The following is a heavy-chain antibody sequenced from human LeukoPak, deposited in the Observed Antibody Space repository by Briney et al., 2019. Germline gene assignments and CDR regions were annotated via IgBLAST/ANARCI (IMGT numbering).Heavy chain of an antibody. Sequence: PGGSLRLSSAAPLFTFTSHGTQWVRQAPRKGLEWVAVTSYDGSNKDYADSVKGRFTISRDNSKNTLYLQMNSLRTEDTAVYYCAKRLGHYFDYWGQGTLVTVSS. CDR3: AKRLGHYFDY. V-gene: IGHV3-30*18. CDR2: TSYDGSNK. D-gene: IGHD3-22*01. J-gene: IGHJ4*02. CDR1: LFTFTSHG.